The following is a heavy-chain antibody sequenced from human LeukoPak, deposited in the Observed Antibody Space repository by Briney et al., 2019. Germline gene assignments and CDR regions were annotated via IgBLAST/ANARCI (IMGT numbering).Heavy chain of an antibody. J-gene: IGHJ5*02. CDR1: GGSFSGYY. V-gene: IGHV4-34*01. CDR2: INHSGST. CDR3: ARVSGSPGWFDP. D-gene: IGHD2-15*01. Sequence: SETLSLTCAVYGGSFSGYYWSWIRQPPGKGLEWIGEINHSGSTNYNPSLKSRVTISVDTSKNQFSLKLSSVTAADTAVYYCARVSGSPGWFDPWGQGTLVTVSS.